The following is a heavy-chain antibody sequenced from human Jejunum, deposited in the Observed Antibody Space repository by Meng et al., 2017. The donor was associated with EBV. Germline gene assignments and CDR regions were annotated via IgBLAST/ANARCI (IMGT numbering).Heavy chain of an antibody. CDR1: CDSISRSNW. D-gene: IGHD3-3*01. CDR2: IYHSGST. J-gene: IGHJ4*02. V-gene: IGHV4-4*02. CDR3: ARYGSGYFPALWY. Sequence: QWHAEEFGLGLLKPSGTLSRTCADSCDSISRSNWWSWVRQPQGKGLEWIGEIYHSGSTNYNPSLKSRVTISVDKSKNQFSLKLSSVTAADTAVYYCARYGSGYFPALWYWGQGTLVTVSS.